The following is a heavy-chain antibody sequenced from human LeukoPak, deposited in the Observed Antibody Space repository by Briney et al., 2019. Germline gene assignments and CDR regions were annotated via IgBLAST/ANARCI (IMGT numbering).Heavy chain of an antibody. V-gene: IGHV3-21*01. J-gene: IGHJ4*02. CDR1: GFTFSSYW. CDR2: ISSSSSYI. CDR3: ARDPGGTYYYDSSAPPEGY. D-gene: IGHD3-22*01. Sequence: GGSLRLSCAASGFTFSSYWMDWVRQAPGKGLEWVSSISSSSSYIYYADSVKGRFTISRDNAKNSLYLQMNSLRAEDTAVYYCARDPGGTYYYDSSAPPEGYWGQGTLVTVSS.